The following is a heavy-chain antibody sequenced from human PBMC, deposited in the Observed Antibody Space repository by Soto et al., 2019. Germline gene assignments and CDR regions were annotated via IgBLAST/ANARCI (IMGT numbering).Heavy chain of an antibody. J-gene: IGHJ6*03. V-gene: IGHV1-8*01. CDR2: MNPNSGNT. Sequence: QVPLVQSGAEVKKPGASVKVSCKASGYTFTSYDINWVRQATGQGLEWMGWMNPNSGNTGYAQKFQGRVTMTRNTSISTAYMELSSLRSEDTAVYYCARAAAGEYYYYMDVWGKGTTVTVSS. CDR1: GYTFTSYD. CDR3: ARAAAGEYYYYMDV. D-gene: IGHD6-13*01.